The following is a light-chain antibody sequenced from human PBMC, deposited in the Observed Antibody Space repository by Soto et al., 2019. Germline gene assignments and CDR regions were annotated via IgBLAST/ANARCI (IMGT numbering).Light chain of an antibody. V-gene: IGLV1-44*01. CDR2: SNN. Sequence: QSVLTQPPSESGTPGQRVTISCSGSSSNIGSNTVNWYQQLPGTAPKFLIYSNNQRPSGVPKRFSASKSGTSASLAISGLQSEDEADYYCATWDDSLNGHVVFGGGTKLTVL. CDR3: ATWDDSLNGHVV. J-gene: IGLJ2*01. CDR1: SSNIGSNT.